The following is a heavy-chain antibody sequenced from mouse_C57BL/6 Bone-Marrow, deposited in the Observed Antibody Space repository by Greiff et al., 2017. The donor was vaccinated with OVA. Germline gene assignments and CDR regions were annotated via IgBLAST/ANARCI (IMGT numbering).Heavy chain of an antibody. Sequence: EVKLVESGGDLVKPGGSLKLSCAASGFTFSSYGMSWVRQTPDKRLEWVATISSGGSYTYYPDSVKGRFTIPRDNAKNTLYLQLSSLKSEDTAMYYCARPYRNYGYWYFEVWGTGTTVTVSS. CDR2: ISSGGSYT. CDR1: GFTFSSYG. V-gene: IGHV5-6*01. CDR3: ARPYRNYGYWYFEV. D-gene: IGHD2-5*01. J-gene: IGHJ1*03.